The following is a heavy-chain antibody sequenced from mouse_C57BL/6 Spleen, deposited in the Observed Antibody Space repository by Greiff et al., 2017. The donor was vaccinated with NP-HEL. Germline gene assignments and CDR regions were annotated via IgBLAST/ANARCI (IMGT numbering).Heavy chain of an antibody. J-gene: IGHJ3*01. Sequence: VQLQQSGAELVKPGTSVKVSCKASGYTFTSYWITWVKQRPGQGLEWIGDIYPGSGSANYNEKFKSKATLTVDTSSSTAYMQLSSLTSDDSAVYYCVRMGDYGSSSSWFAYWGQGTLVTVSA. D-gene: IGHD1-1*01. CDR3: VRMGDYGSSSSWFAY. CDR1: GYTFTSYW. V-gene: IGHV1-55*01. CDR2: IYPGSGSA.